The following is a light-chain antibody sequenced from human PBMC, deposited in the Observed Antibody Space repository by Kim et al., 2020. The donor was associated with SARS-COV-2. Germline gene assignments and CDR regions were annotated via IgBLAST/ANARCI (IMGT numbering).Light chain of an antibody. CDR2: RDT. CDR1: NIGTKN. V-gene: IGLV3-9*01. CDR3: QVWDSSTAV. J-gene: IGLJ2*01. Sequence: SVALGQTARITCGGNNIGTKNVHWYQQKPGQAPVLVIYRDTNRPSGIPERFSGSNSGNTATLTISRAQAGDEADYHCQVWDSSTAVFGGWTQLTVL.